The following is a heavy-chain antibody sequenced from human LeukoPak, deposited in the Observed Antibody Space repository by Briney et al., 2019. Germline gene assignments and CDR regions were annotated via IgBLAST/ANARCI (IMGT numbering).Heavy chain of an antibody. CDR2: IYHSGST. J-gene: IGHJ4*02. CDR1: GGSISSGGYY. Sequence: SETQSLTCTVSGGSISSGGYYWSWIRQPPGKGLEWIGYIYHSGSTYYNPSLKSRVTISVDRSKNQFSLKLSSVTAADTAVYYCARGVVLWFGELLCPSSYFDYWGQGTLVTVSS. D-gene: IGHD3-10*01. CDR3: ARGVVLWFGELLCPSSYFDY. V-gene: IGHV4-30-2*01.